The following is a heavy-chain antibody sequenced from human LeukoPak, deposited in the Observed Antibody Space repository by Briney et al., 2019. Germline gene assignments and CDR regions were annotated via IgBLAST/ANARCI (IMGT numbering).Heavy chain of an antibody. V-gene: IGHV4-39*07. CDR3: AKEPTGDKSFDS. CDR2: MFYSGYT. J-gene: IGHJ4*02. CDR1: GASISRTTYY. Sequence: SETLFLTCTVSGASISRTTYYWGWFRQPPGKGLEWIATMFYSGYTYYNPSLKSRVTISIDTSENQVSLKLSFVTAADTALYYCAKEPTGDKSFDSWGQGTLVTVSS. D-gene: IGHD7-27*01.